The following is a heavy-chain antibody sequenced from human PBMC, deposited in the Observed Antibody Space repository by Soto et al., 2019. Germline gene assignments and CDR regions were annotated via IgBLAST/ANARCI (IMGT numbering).Heavy chain of an antibody. V-gene: IGHV3-15*02. Sequence: EVPLEASGGALVKPGDSLTPCCAASGFTFNSAWMTWVRQAPGKGLEWVGRSKSWTDGGSVDTAAPVKGRFTISRDDSKNTFYLQMNSLKSEDTAVYYSTVWRCEKPCTSVSCYGDGAYWGQGTLVTVSS. CDR1: GFTFNSAW. D-gene: IGHD2-2*01. CDR3: TVWRCEKPCTSVSCYGDGAY. J-gene: IGHJ4*02. CDR2: SKSWTDGGSV.